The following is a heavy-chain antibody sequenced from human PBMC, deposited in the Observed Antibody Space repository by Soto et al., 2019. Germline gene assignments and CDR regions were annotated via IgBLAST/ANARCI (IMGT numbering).Heavy chain of an antibody. CDR2: TYYRSKWYN. V-gene: IGHV6-1*01. D-gene: IGHD3-10*01. J-gene: IGHJ4*02. CDR1: GESVSSISVA. CDR3: GRSKGIYVDYFDY. Sequence: SQTLSLTCAISGESVSSISVAWNWIRQSPSRGLEWLGRTYYRSKWYNDYAESVKSRIIIIPDTSKNQLSLHLNSVTPEDTAVYYCGRSKGIYVDYFDYWGPGTLVTVSS.